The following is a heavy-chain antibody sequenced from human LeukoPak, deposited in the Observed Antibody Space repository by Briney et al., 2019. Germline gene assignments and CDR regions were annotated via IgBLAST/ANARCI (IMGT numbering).Heavy chain of an antibody. D-gene: IGHD3-22*01. V-gene: IGHV3-48*04. CDR2: ISSSSSTI. Sequence: GGSLRLSCAASGFTFSSYSMNWVRQAPGKGLEWVSYISSSSSTIYYADSVKGRFTISRDNAKNSLYLQMNSLRAEDTAVYYCARDIYYDSSGYYGSVYWGQGTLATVSS. CDR3: ARDIYYDSSGYYGSVY. CDR1: GFTFSSYS. J-gene: IGHJ4*02.